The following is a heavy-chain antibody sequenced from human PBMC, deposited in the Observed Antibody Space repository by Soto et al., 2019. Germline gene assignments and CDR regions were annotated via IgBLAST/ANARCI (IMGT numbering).Heavy chain of an antibody. CDR3: ARERAYGCYWFEA. J-gene: IGHJ5*02. CDR1: GYTFSSYD. CDR2: MNPNSGNT. D-gene: IGHD3-16*01. Sequence: ASVKVSCKASGYTFSSYDIQWVRQATGQGLEWMGWMNPNSGNTGYAQKFQGRVTMTRDTSISTAYMELRSLRSEDTAVYYCARERAYGCYWFEAWGQGTLVTVSS. V-gene: IGHV1-8*01.